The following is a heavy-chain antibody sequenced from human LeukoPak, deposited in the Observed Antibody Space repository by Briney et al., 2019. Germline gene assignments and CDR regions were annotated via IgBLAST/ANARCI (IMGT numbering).Heavy chain of an antibody. V-gene: IGHV4-39*07. Sequence: PSETLSLTCTVSGGSISSSTYYWGWIRQPPGKGLEWIGSIFYSGRTYYNPSLKSRVTMSVDTSKNQFSLKLSSVTAADTAVYYCARLSEYYYYMDVWGKGTTVTVSS. J-gene: IGHJ6*03. CDR2: IFYSGRT. CDR3: ARLSEYYYYMDV. D-gene: IGHD3-16*02. CDR1: GGSISSSTYY.